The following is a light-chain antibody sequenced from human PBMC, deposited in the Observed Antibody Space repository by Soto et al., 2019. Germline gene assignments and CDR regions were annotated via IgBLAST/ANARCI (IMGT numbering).Light chain of an antibody. CDR3: CSYAGSYTLGV. V-gene: IGLV2-11*01. CDR1: SSDVGGYNY. J-gene: IGLJ1*01. Sequence: QSALTQPRSVSGSPGQSVTISCTGTSSDVGGYNYVSWYQQHPDKAPKLMIYDVSKRPSGVPDRFSGSKSGNTASLTISGLQAEDEADYYCCSYAGSYTLGVFGTGTKVTVL. CDR2: DVS.